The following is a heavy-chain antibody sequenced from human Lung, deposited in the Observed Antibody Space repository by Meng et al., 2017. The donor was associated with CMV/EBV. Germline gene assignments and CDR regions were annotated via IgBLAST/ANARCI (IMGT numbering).Heavy chain of an antibody. CDR3: AKWGSGSYFDS. CDR2: IRYDESDK. D-gene: IGHD1-26*01. V-gene: IGHV3-30*02. Sequence: GSXKISCAASGFIFSTYGMHWVRQAAGKGLECLAFIRYDESDKYYACSVKGRFTISRENSKNTLYLQMNSLRAEDTAVYYCAKWGSGSYFDSWGQGTLGTVSS. J-gene: IGHJ4*02. CDR1: GFIFSTYG.